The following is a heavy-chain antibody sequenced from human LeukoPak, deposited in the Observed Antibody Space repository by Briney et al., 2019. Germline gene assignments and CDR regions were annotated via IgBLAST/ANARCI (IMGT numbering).Heavy chain of an antibody. D-gene: IGHD3-9*01. Sequence: ASVKVSCKASGYTFTSYGVNWVRQAPGQGLEWMGWISPYNRDTKSAQKFQGRVTMTTDTSTNTAYMELRSLRSDDTAVYFCARGHDILTGYLGRVPEGRHAALDYWGQGTLVTVSS. V-gene: IGHV1-18*01. CDR2: ISPYNRDT. CDR3: ARGHDILTGYLGRVPEGRHAALDY. CDR1: GYTFTSYG. J-gene: IGHJ4*02.